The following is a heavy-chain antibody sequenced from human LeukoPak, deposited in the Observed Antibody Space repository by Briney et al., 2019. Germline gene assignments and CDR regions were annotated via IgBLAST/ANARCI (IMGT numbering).Heavy chain of an antibody. V-gene: IGHV4-4*07. CDR2: IYTSGST. D-gene: IGHD3-22*01. Sequence: PSETLSLTCTVSGGSISSYYWSWIRQPAGKGLEWIGRIYTSGSTNYNPSLKSRVTMSVDTSKNQFSLKLSSVTAADTAVYYCARHGTYYYDSSGYYDNWGQGTLVTVSS. CDR3: ARHGTYYYDSSGYYDN. CDR1: GGSISSYY. J-gene: IGHJ4*02.